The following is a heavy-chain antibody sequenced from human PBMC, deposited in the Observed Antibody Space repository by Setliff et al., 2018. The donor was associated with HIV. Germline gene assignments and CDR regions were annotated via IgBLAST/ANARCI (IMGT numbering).Heavy chain of an antibody. CDR2: IYYSGST. D-gene: IGHD5-18*01. J-gene: IGHJ3*02. CDR3: AKRPGYGYPFHI. Sequence: SETLSLTCTVSGGSISSSSYYWGWIRQPPGKGLEWIGSIYYSGSTYYNPSLKSRVTISVDTSKNQFSLKLSSVTAADTAVYYCAKRPGYGYPFHIWGQGTMVTVS. V-gene: IGHV4-39*07. CDR1: GGSISSSSYY.